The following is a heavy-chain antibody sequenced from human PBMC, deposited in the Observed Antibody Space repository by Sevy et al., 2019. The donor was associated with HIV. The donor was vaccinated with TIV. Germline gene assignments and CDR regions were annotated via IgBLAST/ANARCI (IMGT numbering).Heavy chain of an antibody. CDR2: ISHDGSNK. CDR3: AKDISGASSSWSFDY. CDR1: GFTFSNYG. J-gene: IGHJ4*02. D-gene: IGHD6-19*01. Sequence: GGSLRLSCEASGFTFSNYGMHWVRQAPGKGLEWVAIISHDGSNKYYADSVNGRFTISRDNSKHSLYLQMNSLRPEDKGVYYCAKDISGASSSWSFDYWGQGTLVTVSS. V-gene: IGHV3-30*18.